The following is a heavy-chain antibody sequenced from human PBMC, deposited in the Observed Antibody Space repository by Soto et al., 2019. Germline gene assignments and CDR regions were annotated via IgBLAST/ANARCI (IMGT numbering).Heavy chain of an antibody. J-gene: IGHJ6*02. Sequence: GGSLRLSFAASGFTFSRYWMSWVRQAPGKGLEWVANIKQDGSEKYYVDSVKGRFTISRDNAKNSLYLQMNSLRAEDTAVYYCARDRWLRYYYYGMDVWGQGTTVTVSS. V-gene: IGHV3-7*05. CDR2: IKQDGSEK. D-gene: IGHD5-12*01. CDR3: ARDRWLRYYYYGMDV. CDR1: GFTFSRYW.